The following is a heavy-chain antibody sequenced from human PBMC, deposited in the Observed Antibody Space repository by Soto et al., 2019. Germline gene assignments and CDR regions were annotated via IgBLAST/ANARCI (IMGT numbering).Heavy chain of an antibody. CDR3: AADKDYYYDSSGYYLAV. V-gene: IGHV1-58*01. CDR2: IVVGSGNT. Sequence: VKVSCKASGFTFTSSAVQWVRQARGQRLEWIGWIVVGSGNTNYAQKFQERVTITRDMSTSTAYMELSSLRSEDTAVYYCAADKDYYYDSSGYYLAVWGQGTTVTVSS. J-gene: IGHJ6*02. CDR1: GFTFTSSA. D-gene: IGHD3-22*01.